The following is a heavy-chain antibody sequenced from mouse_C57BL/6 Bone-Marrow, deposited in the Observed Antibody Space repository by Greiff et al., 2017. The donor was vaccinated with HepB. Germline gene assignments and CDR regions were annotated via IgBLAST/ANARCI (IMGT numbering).Heavy chain of an antibody. CDR2: INPNNGGT. Sequence: EVQLQQSGPELVKPGASVKIPCKASGYTFTDYNMDWVKQSHGKSLEWIGDINPNNGGTTYNQKFKGKATLTVDKSSSTAYMELRSLTSEDTAVYYCARGYDYDGKGLFAYWGQGTLVTVSA. CDR3: ARGYDYDGKGLFAY. D-gene: IGHD2-4*01. V-gene: IGHV1-18*01. J-gene: IGHJ3*01. CDR1: GYTFTDYN.